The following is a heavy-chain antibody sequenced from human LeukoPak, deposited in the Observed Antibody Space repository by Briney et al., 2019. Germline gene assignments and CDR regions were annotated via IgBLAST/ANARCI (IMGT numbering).Heavy chain of an antibody. CDR3: ARDLGNPVTTFSDY. Sequence: ASVKVSCKASGYTFTGYYMHWVRQAPGQGPEWMGVISPSGASTTYAQTFQGRVTLTRDMSTSTDYLELSSLRSDDTAVYYCARDLGNPVTTFSDYWGQGTLVTVSS. CDR2: ISPSGAST. CDR1: GYTFTGYY. J-gene: IGHJ4*02. D-gene: IGHD4-17*01. V-gene: IGHV1-46*01.